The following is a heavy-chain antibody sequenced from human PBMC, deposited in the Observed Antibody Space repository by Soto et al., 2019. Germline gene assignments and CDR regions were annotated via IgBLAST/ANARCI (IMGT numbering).Heavy chain of an antibody. Sequence: SQTLSLTCAISVDSVSSESAGWNWIRQSPSRGLEWLGRTYYRSTWNTDYAVSVKSRITINVDTSKNQFSLQLTSVTPEDTAVYYCARYVRGVLFDFWGQGTVVTVSS. V-gene: IGHV6-1*01. J-gene: IGHJ4*02. CDR1: VDSVSSESAG. D-gene: IGHD3-10*02. CDR2: TYYRSTWNT. CDR3: ARYVRGVLFDF.